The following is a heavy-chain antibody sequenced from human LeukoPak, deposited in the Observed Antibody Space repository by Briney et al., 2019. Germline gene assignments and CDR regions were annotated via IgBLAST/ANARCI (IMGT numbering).Heavy chain of an antibody. J-gene: IGHJ4*02. CDR1: GFTVNNNY. D-gene: IGHD1-26*01. V-gene: IGHV3-53*01. CDR3: ARDYPWGRDY. Sequence: GGSLRLSCAASGFTVNNNYMSWVRQAPGKGLGWVSFIYGGGNTYYADSVKGRFPISRDTSENTLYLQMNSLRAEDTAVYYCARDYPWGRDYWGQGTLVTVSS. CDR2: IYGGGNT.